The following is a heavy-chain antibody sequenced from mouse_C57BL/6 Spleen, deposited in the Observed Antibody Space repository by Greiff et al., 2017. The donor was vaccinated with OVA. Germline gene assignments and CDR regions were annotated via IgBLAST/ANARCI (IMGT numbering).Heavy chain of an antibody. D-gene: IGHD1-1*01. J-gene: IGHJ1*03. CDR2: IDPSDSYT. Sequence: VQLQQPGAELVMPGASVKLSCKASGYTFTSYWMHWVKQRPGQGLEWIGEIDPSDSYTNYNQKFKGKSTLTVDKSSSTAYMQLSSLTSEDSAVYYCARLGTTDYWYFDVWGTGTTVTVSS. CDR1: GYTFTSYW. CDR3: ARLGTTDYWYFDV. V-gene: IGHV1-69*01.